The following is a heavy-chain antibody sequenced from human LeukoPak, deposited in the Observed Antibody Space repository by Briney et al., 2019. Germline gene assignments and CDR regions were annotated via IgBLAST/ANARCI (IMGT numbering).Heavy chain of an antibody. D-gene: IGHD3-10*01. CDR1: GFTVSSNY. CDR2: IYSGGST. Sequence: GGSLRLSCAASGFTVSSNYMSWVRQAPGKGLEWVSVIYSGGSTYYADSVKGRFTISRDNSKNTLYLQMNSLRAKDTAVYYCARDGGRLGVRGAPWAFDIWGQGTMVTVSS. V-gene: IGHV3-53*01. J-gene: IGHJ3*02. CDR3: ARDGGRLGVRGAPWAFDI.